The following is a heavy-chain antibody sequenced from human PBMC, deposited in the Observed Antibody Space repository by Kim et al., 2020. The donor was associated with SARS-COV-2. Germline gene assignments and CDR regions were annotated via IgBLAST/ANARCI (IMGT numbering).Heavy chain of an antibody. CDR1: GGSISSYY. Sequence: SETLSLTCTVSGGSISSYYWSWIRQPPGKGLEWIGYIYYSGSTNYNPSLKSRVTISVDTSKNQFSLKLSSVTAADTAVYYCARFSGYDFWSGYYSSPSSSSQYAFDIWGQGTMVTVSS. CDR2: IYYSGST. CDR3: ARFSGYDFWSGYYSSPSSSSQYAFDI. J-gene: IGHJ3*02. V-gene: IGHV4-59*08. D-gene: IGHD3-3*01.